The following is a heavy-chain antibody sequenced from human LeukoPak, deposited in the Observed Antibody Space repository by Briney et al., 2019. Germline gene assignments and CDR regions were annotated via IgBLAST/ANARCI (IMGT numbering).Heavy chain of an antibody. CDR3: VRAYYSNASPGF. D-gene: IGHD4-11*01. J-gene: IGHJ4*02. CDR2: INSDGSIT. V-gene: IGHV3-74*01. CDR1: GFILSPYW. Sequence: TGGSLRLSCAVSGFILSPYWMYWVRQAPGKGLVWVSRINSDGSITNYADSVKGRFTISRDNAKGALYLQMNRLRAEDTAVYYCVRAYYSNASPGFWGQGTLVTVSS.